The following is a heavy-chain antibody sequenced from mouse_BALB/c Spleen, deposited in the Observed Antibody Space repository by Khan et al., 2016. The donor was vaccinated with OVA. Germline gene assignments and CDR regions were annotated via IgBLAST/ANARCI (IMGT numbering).Heavy chain of an antibody. J-gene: IGHJ2*01. CDR1: GFTFSSFG. CDR2: ISSGSSTI. D-gene: IGHD1-1*01. V-gene: IGHV5-17*02. CDR3: ASHYYGKNYFDY. Sequence: EVKLEESGGGLVQPGGSRKLSCAASGFTFSSFGMHWVRQAPEKGLEWVAYISSGSSTIYYADTVKGRFTISRDNPKHTLFLQMTSLRSEDTAMYYCASHYYGKNYFDYWGQGTTLTVSS.